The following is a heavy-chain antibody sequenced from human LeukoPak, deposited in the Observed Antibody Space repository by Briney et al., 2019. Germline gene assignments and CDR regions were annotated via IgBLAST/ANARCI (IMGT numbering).Heavy chain of an antibody. CDR1: GGTFSSYA. CDR2: IIPIFGTA. J-gene: IGHJ3*01. CDR3: TRDPRV. V-gene: IGHV1-69*06. Sequence: SVEVSCKASGGTFSSYAISWVRQAPGQGLEWMGGIIPIFGTANYAQKFQGRVTITADKSTSTAYMELNSLTFEDTAVYYCTRDPRVWGQGTMVTVSS.